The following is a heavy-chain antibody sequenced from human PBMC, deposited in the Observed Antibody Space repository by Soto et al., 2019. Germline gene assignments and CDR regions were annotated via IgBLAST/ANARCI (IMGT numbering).Heavy chain of an antibody. CDR3: AKDLDSYEGYYYYGMDV. Sequence: GGSLRVSCAASGFTFSSYAMSWVRQAPGKGLEWVSAISGSGGSTYYADSVKGRFTISRDNSKNTLYLQMNSLRAEDTAVYYCAKDLDSYEGYYYYGMDVWGQGTTVTASS. V-gene: IGHV3-23*01. D-gene: IGHD5-18*01. CDR1: GFTFSSYA. CDR2: ISGSGGST. J-gene: IGHJ6*02.